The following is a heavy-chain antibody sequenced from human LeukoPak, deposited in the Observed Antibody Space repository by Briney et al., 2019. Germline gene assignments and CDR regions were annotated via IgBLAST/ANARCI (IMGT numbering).Heavy chain of an antibody. CDR3: AKGERYSSGWYPYYFDY. J-gene: IGHJ4*02. V-gene: IGHV3-23*01. CDR1: GFTFSSYA. D-gene: IGHD6-19*01. Sequence: GGSLRLSCAASGFTFSSYAMSWVRQAPGKGLEWVSAISGSGGSTYYADSVKGRFTISRDNSKNTLYLQMNSLRAEDTAVYYCAKGERYSSGWYPYYFDYWGQGTLVTVSS. CDR2: ISGSGGST.